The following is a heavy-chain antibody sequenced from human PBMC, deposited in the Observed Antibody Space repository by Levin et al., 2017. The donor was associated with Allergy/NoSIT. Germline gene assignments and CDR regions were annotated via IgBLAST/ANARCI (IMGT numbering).Heavy chain of an antibody. CDR2: MNQDGSDN. Sequence: GGSLRLSCAASGFNFRDYWMTWVRQAPGKGLEWVALMNQDGSDNYYVDSVRGRFSISKDYAKNSLYLQMDSLRVEDTAVYFCARADWGSVDYWGQGTLVTVTS. CDR3: ARADWGSVDY. D-gene: IGHD7-27*01. J-gene: IGHJ4*02. V-gene: IGHV3-7*03. CDR1: GFNFRDYW.